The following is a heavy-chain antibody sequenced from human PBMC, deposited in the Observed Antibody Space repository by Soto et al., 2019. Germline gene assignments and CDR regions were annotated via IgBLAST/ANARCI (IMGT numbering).Heavy chain of an antibody. CDR3: ARGGAVTTRPGWFDP. J-gene: IGHJ5*02. V-gene: IGHV4-59*01. CDR2: IYYGGST. Sequence: KTSETLSLTCTVSGGSISSYYWSWTRQPPGKGLEWIGYIYYGGSTNYNPSLKSRVTISVDTSKNQFSLKLSSVTAADTAVYYCARGGAVTTRPGWFDPWGQGTLVTVSS. CDR1: GGSISSYY. D-gene: IGHD4-17*01.